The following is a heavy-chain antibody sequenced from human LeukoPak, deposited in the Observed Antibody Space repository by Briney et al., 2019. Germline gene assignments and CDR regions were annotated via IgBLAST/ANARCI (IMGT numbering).Heavy chain of an antibody. D-gene: IGHD6-19*01. CDR1: GYSISSGYY. CDR3: ARDRNGWDSFDY. J-gene: IGHJ4*02. Sequence: SETLSLTCTVSGYSISSGYYWGWIRQPPGKGLEWVGSIYHSGSTYYNPSLKSRVTISVDTSKNQFSLKLSSVTAADPAVYYCARDRNGWDSFDYWGQGTLVTVSS. V-gene: IGHV4-38-2*02. CDR2: IYHSGST.